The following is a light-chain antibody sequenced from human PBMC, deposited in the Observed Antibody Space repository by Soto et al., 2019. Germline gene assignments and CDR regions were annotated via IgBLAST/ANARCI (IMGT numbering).Light chain of an antibody. CDR3: QQYNNWPTWS. V-gene: IGKV3-15*01. CDR1: HSVANN. J-gene: IGKJ1*01. CDR2: GAS. Sequence: EVVLTQSPATLSVSPGERATLSCRASHSVANNLVWYQQKPGQAPRLLIYGASTRATGIPARFSGSGSGTEFTLTISSLQSEDFAVYYCQQYNNWPTWSFGQGTKVHI.